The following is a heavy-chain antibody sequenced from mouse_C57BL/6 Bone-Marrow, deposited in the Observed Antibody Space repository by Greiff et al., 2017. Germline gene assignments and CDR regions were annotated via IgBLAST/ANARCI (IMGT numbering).Heavy chain of an antibody. D-gene: IGHD2-3*01. Sequence: QVQLQQPGAELVRPGTSVKLSCKASGYTFTSYWMHWVKQRPGQGLAWIGVIDPSDSYTNYNQKFKGKATLTVDTSSSTAYMQLSSLTSEDSAVYYCAWLLRNYAMDYWGQGTSVTVSS. CDR1: GYTFTSYW. V-gene: IGHV1-59*01. CDR3: AWLLRNYAMDY. CDR2: IDPSDSYT. J-gene: IGHJ4*01.